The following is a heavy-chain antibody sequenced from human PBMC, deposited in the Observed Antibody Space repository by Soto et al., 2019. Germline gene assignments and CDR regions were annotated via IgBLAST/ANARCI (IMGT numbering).Heavy chain of an antibody. CDR1: GFTFSRHS. V-gene: IGHV3-23*01. D-gene: IGHD6-13*01. J-gene: IGHJ4*02. CDR2: LSDSGGSI. Sequence: GGSLRLSCTASGFTFSRHSMTWVRQAPGKGLEWVSGLSDSGGSIYYADSVKGRFTISRDNSMNTLYLQMNTLRAEDTAIYYCAKVSSSWYAGFFDLWGQGTPVTVS. CDR3: AKVSSSWYAGFFDL.